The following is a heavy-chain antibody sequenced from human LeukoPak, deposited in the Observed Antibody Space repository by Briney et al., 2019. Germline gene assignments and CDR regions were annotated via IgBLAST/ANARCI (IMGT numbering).Heavy chain of an antibody. CDR3: AKASKSAYYYYMDV. Sequence: GGSLRLSCAAFGFTFSSYAMSWIRQAPGKGLEWVSAISGGGGSTYSADSVKGRFTISRDNSKNTLYLQVNNLRAEDTAVYYCAKASKSAYYYYMDVWGKGTTVTVSS. CDR1: GFTFSSYA. J-gene: IGHJ6*03. V-gene: IGHV3-23*01. CDR2: ISGGGGST.